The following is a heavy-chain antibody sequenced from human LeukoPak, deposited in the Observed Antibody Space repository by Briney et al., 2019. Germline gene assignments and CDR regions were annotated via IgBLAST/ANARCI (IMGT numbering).Heavy chain of an antibody. V-gene: IGHV3-11*01. CDR1: GFNFSDNY. CDR3: ARGKRRFDA. J-gene: IGHJ5*02. Sequence: PGRSLRLSCAASGFNFSDNYMSWIRQTPGKGLEWVSYISNRGYSTYYADSVKGRFTISRDNAQNSLFLQMNSLRDEDTAVYYCARGKRRFDAWGQGTVVTVSS. CDR2: ISNRGYST.